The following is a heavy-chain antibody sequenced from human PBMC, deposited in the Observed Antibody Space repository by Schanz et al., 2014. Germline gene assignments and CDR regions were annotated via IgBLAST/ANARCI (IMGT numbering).Heavy chain of an antibody. J-gene: IGHJ5*02. CDR3: ARGKAYTAGTPMNWFDP. Sequence: EVHLVESGGGLVKPGGSLRLSCGASGFTFSDYSMNWVRQAPGKGLEWVSSISDSSSYIYYADSVKGRVTISRDNSQNMVYVEMNSLRVEDTAVYYCARGKAYTAGTPMNWFDPWGQGTLVTVSS. D-gene: IGHD2-21*01. V-gene: IGHV3-21*01. CDR2: ISDSSSYI. CDR1: GFTFSDYS.